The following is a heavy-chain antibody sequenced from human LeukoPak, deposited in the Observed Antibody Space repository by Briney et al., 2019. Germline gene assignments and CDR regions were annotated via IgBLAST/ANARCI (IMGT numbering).Heavy chain of an antibody. CDR2: IIPLFGPA. J-gene: IGHJ4*02. CDR3: ARLGSGYDPGDF. D-gene: IGHD5-12*01. V-gene: IGHV1-69*13. CDR1: GGTFSTLD. Sequence: SVKVSCKASGGTFSTLDISWVRQAPGHGLEWMGGIIPLFGPASYAQKFQDRVTIIADESTTTAYMELSSLRSEDTAVYYCARLGSGYDPGDFWGQGTLVTVST.